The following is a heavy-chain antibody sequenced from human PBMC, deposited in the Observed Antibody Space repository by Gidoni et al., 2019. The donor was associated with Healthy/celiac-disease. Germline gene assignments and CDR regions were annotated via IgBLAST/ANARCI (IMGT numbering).Heavy chain of an antibody. D-gene: IGHD5-18*01. CDR1: GGSFSGYY. CDR3: ARLPDGYGYSGGGY. CDR2: INHSGST. V-gene: IGHV4-34*01. J-gene: IGHJ4*02. Sequence: QVQLQQWGAGLLKPSETLSLTCAGYGGSFSGYYWSWIRQPPGKGLEWIGEINHSGSTNYNPSLKSRVPISVDTSKNQFSLKLSSVTAADTAVYYCARLPDGYGYSGGGYWGQGTLVTVSS.